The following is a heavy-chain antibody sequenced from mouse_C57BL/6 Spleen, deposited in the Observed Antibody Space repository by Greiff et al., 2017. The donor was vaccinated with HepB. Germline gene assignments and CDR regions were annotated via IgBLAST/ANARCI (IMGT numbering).Heavy chain of an antibody. CDR1: GYTFTSYW. CDR3: ARSRPYWYFDV. V-gene: IGHV1-59*01. J-gene: IGHJ1*03. Sequence: VQLQQPGAELVRPGTSVKLSCKASGYTFTSYWMHWVKQRPGQGLEWIGVIDPSDSYTNYNQKFKGKATLTVDTSSSTAYMQLSSLTSEDSAVYYCARSRPYWYFDVWGTGTTVTVSS. CDR2: IDPSDSYT.